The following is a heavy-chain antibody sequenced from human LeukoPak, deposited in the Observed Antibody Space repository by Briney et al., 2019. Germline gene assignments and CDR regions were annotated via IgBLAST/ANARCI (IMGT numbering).Heavy chain of an antibody. Sequence: ASVKVPCKASGYTFTSYYMHWVRQAPGQGLEWMGIINPSGGSTSYAQKFQGRVTMTRDMSTSTVYMELSSLRSEDTAVYYCARAPLVSLLWFGEALAFNIWGQGTMVTVSS. D-gene: IGHD3-10*01. CDR1: GYTFTSYY. CDR2: INPSGGST. V-gene: IGHV1-46*01. CDR3: ARAPLVSLLWFGEALAFNI. J-gene: IGHJ3*02.